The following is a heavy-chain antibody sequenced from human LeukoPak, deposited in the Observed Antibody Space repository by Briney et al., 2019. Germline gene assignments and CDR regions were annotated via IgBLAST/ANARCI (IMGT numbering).Heavy chain of an antibody. J-gene: IGHJ4*02. D-gene: IGHD6-19*01. CDR3: ARSGFSTGFYLDC. CDR2: IDPPSGAT. V-gene: IGHV1-2*02. CDR1: RYTFTGYF. Sequence: ASVKASCESSRYTFTGYFIHRLRPAPGQGLEWMGWIDPPSGATNSEQKFQDRVTRTRDRVLATAYLEGRGLRSDVMAVYYWARSGFSTGFYLDCWGQGTLVPVSS.